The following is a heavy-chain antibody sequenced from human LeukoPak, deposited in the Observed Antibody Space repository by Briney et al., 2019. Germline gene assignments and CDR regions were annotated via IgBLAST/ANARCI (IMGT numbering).Heavy chain of an antibody. CDR1: GFTFSSHA. V-gene: IGHV3-23*01. D-gene: IGHD2-8*01. CDR3: AKVTMAAYWYIDL. Sequence: GGSLRLSCAASGFTFSSHALSWVRQAPGKGLEWVSGISFSGGSTYHADSVKGRFTISRDNSQNTLYLQMNSLRAEDTAEYYCAKVTMAAYWYIDLWGRGTLVTVSS. J-gene: IGHJ2*01. CDR2: ISFSGGST.